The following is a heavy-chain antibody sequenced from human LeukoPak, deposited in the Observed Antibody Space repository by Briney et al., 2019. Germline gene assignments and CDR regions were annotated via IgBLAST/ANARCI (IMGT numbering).Heavy chain of an antibody. Sequence: GASVKVSCKASGYTFTGYYMDWVRQAPGQGLEWMGWVNPNSGGTNYAQKFQGRVTMTRDTSISTAYMELSRLRSDDTAVYYCARDRELGPDYWGQGTLVTVSS. D-gene: IGHD6-6*01. CDR3: ARDRELGPDY. J-gene: IGHJ4*02. V-gene: IGHV1-2*02. CDR2: VNPNSGGT. CDR1: GYTFTGYY.